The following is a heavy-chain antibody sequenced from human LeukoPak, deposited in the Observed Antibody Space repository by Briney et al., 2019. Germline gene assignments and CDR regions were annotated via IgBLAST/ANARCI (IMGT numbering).Heavy chain of an antibody. CDR3: ARSLDTAMVEYYYMDV. CDR1: GGSISSSSYY. D-gene: IGHD5-18*01. Sequence: PSETLSLTCTVSGGSISSSSYYWGWIRQPPGKGLEWIGSIYYSGSTYYNPSLKSRVTISVDTSKNQFSLKLSSVTAADTAVYYCARSLDTAMVEYYYMDVWGKGTTVTVSS. J-gene: IGHJ6*03. V-gene: IGHV4-39*07. CDR2: IYYSGST.